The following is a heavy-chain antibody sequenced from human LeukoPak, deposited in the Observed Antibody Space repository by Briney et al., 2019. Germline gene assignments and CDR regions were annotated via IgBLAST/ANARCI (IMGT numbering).Heavy chain of an antibody. V-gene: IGHV3-21*01. CDR3: ARDKDCSGTSCYSVPDY. CDR2: ISSSSSYI. CDR1: GFTFSSYS. D-gene: IGHD2-2*02. J-gene: IGHJ4*02. Sequence: GGSLRLSCAASGFTFSSYSMNWVRQAPGKGLEWVSSISSSSSYIYYADSVKGRFTISRDNAKNSLYLQMNSLRAEDTAVYYCARDKDCSGTSCYSVPDYWGQGTLVTVSS.